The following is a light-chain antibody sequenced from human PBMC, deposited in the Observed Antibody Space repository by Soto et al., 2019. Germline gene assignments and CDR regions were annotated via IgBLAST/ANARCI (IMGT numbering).Light chain of an antibody. V-gene: IGLV2-23*03. CDR1: SSDVGSYNL. CDR2: EGS. CDR3: CSYAGSSTFVV. J-gene: IGLJ2*01. Sequence: QSALTQPASVSGSPGQSITISCTGNSSDVGSYNLVSWYQQHPGKAPKIMIYEGSKRPSGVSNRFSRSKSGNTASLTISGLQPEDEADYYCCSYAGSSTFVVFGGGTKLTVL.